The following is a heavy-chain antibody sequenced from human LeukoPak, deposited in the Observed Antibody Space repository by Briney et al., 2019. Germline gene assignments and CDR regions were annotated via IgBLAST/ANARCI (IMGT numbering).Heavy chain of an antibody. CDR2: FDPEDGET. Sequence: ASVKVSCKVSGYTLTELSMNWVRQAPGKGVEWRGGFDPEDGETIYAQKFQGRVTMTEDTSTDTAYMELSSLRSEDTAVYYCATTSSITYYYGSGSKTSWFDPWGQGTLVTVSS. CDR3: ATTSSITYYYGSGSKTSWFDP. J-gene: IGHJ5*02. D-gene: IGHD3-10*01. V-gene: IGHV1-24*01. CDR1: GYTLTELS.